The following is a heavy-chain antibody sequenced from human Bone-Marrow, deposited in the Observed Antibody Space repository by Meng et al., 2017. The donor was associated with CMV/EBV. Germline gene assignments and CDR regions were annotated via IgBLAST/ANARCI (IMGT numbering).Heavy chain of an antibody. V-gene: IGHV1-2*02. CDR3: ARDLGQQLVQGVLNWFDP. J-gene: IGHJ5*02. Sequence: ASVKDSCKASGYTFTGYYMHWVRQAPGQGLEWMGWINPNSGGTNYAQKFQGRVTMTRDTSISTAYMELSRLRSDDTAVYYCARDLGQQLVQGVLNWFDPWGQGTLVTVSS. CDR1: GYTFTGYY. D-gene: IGHD6-13*01. CDR2: INPNSGGT.